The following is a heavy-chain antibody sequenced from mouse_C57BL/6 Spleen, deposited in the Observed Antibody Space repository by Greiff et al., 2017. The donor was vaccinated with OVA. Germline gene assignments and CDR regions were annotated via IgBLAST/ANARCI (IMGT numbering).Heavy chain of an antibody. CDR1: GYAFSSSW. V-gene: IGHV1-82*01. CDR2: IYPGDGDT. Sequence: QVQLQQSGPELVKPGASVKISCKASGYAFSSSWMNWVKQRPGKGLEWIGRIYPGDGDTNYNGKFKGKATLTADKSSSTAYMQLSSLTSEDSAVYFWARGGGSSYHYAMDYWGQGTSVTVSS. J-gene: IGHJ4*01. D-gene: IGHD1-1*01. CDR3: ARGGGSSYHYAMDY.